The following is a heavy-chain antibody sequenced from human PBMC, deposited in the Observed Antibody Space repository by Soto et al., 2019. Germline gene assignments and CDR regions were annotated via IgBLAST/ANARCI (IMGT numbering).Heavy chain of an antibody. V-gene: IGHV3-33*01. CDR2: IWCDGSNK. CDR1: GFTFSSYG. Sequence: GGSLRLSCAASGFTFSSYGMHWVRQAPGKGLEWVAVIWCDGSNKYYADSVKGRFTISRDNSKNTLYLQMNSLRAEDTAVYYCARANYYDSSGYADYWGQGTLVTVSS. J-gene: IGHJ4*02. CDR3: ARANYYDSSGYADY. D-gene: IGHD3-22*01.